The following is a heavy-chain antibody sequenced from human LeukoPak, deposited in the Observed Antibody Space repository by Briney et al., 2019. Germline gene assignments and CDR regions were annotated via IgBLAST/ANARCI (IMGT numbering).Heavy chain of an antibody. Sequence: PGGSLRLSCEASGFPFDDFAMSWVRQAPGKGLEWVSGISWSGRSTGYADSVKGRFTISRDNAKNSLYLQMNNLRAEDTALYYCARGTAVGLNYLDYWGQGTLVTVSS. CDR3: ARGTAVGLNYLDY. J-gene: IGHJ4*02. D-gene: IGHD6-13*01. V-gene: IGHV3-20*04. CDR2: ISWSGRST. CDR1: GFPFDDFA.